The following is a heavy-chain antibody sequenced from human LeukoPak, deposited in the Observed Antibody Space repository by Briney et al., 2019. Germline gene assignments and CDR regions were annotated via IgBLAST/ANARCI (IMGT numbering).Heavy chain of an antibody. CDR3: ARDDCSSTSCAKHSNWFDP. V-gene: IGHV3-48*01. D-gene: IGHD2-2*01. Sequence: PGGSLRLSCAASGFTFSSYGMNWVRQAPGKGLEWLSYISTSRSTIYSADSVKGRFTISRDNAKISLYLQMNSLRAEDTAVYYCARDDCSSTSCAKHSNWFDPWGQGTLVTVSS. J-gene: IGHJ5*02. CDR2: ISTSRSTI. CDR1: GFTFSSYG.